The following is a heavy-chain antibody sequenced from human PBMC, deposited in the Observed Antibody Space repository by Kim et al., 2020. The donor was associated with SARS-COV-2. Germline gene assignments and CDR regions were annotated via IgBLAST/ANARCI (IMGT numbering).Heavy chain of an antibody. V-gene: IGHV4-34*01. Sequence: SETLSLTCAVYGGSFSGYYWSWIRQPPGKGLEWIGEINHSGSTNYNPSLKSRVTISVDTSKNQFSLKLSSVTAADTAVYYCARGGFGHSGSYFTWVARSAFDIWGQGTMVTVSS. CDR3: ARGGFGHSGSYFTWVARSAFDI. D-gene: IGHD1-26*01. J-gene: IGHJ3*02. CDR1: GGSFSGYY. CDR2: INHSGST.